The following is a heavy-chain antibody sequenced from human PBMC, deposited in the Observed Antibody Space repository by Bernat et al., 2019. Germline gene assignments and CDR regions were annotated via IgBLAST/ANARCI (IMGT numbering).Heavy chain of an antibody. Sequence: QVQLVQSGAEVKKPGASVKVSCKASGYTFTSYAMHWVRQAPGQRLEWMGWINAGNGNTKYSQKFQGRVTITRDTSASTAYMELSSLRSEDTAVYYCARALSIPQRGSYYFDYWGQGTLVTVSS. CDR1: GYTFTSYA. D-gene: IGHD2-21*01. J-gene: IGHJ4*02. V-gene: IGHV1-3*01. CDR3: ARALSIPQRGSYYFDY. CDR2: INAGNGNT.